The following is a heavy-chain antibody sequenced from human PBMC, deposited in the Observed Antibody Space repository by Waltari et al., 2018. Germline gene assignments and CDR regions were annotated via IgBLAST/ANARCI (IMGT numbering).Heavy chain of an antibody. J-gene: IGHJ4*02. Sequence: QVQLVQSGAAVKQPGASVKVSCKVSVYTLTELSMHCVRQAPGKGLEWMGGFDPEDGETSYAQKFQGRVTMTEDTSTDTAYMELSSRRSEDTAVYYCATFEPVGASLVYWGQGTLVTVSS. CDR1: VYTLTELS. V-gene: IGHV1-24*01. D-gene: IGHD1-26*01. CDR2: FDPEDGET. CDR3: ATFEPVGASLVY.